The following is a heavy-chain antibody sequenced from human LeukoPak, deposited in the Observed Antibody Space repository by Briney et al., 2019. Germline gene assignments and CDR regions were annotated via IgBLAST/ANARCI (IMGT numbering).Heavy chain of an antibody. Sequence: PGGSLRLSCAASGFTFSSYAMNWVRQAPGKGLEWVSAISGSRGSTYYADSVKGRFTISRDNSKNTLFLQMNSLRAEDTAVYYCAKDLGATSYSGSSPSFDYWGQGTLVTVSS. CDR2: ISGSRGST. D-gene: IGHD6-6*01. CDR3: AKDLGATSYSGSSPSFDY. J-gene: IGHJ4*02. V-gene: IGHV3-23*01. CDR1: GFTFSSYA.